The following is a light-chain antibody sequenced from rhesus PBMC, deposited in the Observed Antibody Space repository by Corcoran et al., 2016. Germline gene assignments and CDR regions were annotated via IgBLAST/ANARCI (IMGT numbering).Light chain of an antibody. CDR3: QQSSNLSHS. J-gene: IGKJ2*01. CDR2: GAS. V-gene: IGKV3-24*04. Sequence: ETVVTQSPATLSLSPGERATLSCRASQSVGSYLAWYQQQPGQAPRLLIYGASSRATGIPDRFSGRGSGTDFTITISRLEPEDVGVYYCQQSSNLSHSFGQGTKVEIK. CDR1: QSVGSY.